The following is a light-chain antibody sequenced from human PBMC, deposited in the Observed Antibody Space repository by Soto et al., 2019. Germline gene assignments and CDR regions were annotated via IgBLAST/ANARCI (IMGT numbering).Light chain of an antibody. CDR3: QQSYRGLT. CDR2: AAS. J-gene: IGKJ3*01. CDR1: QSISRY. V-gene: IGKV1-39*01. Sequence: DIQMTQSPSSLSASVGDRVTITCRASQSISRYLNWYQQKPGKAPKLLIYAASSLQSGVPSRFSGSGSGTDFTLTISSLQHEDFATYYCQQSYRGLTFGPGTKVDIK.